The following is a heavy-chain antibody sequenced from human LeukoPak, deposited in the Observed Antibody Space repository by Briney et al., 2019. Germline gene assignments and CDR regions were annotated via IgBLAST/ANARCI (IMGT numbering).Heavy chain of an antibody. D-gene: IGHD3-22*01. J-gene: IGHJ5*02. Sequence: PSETLSLTCTVSGGSISSYYWSWIRQPPGKGLEWIGYIYYSGSTNYNPSLKSRVTISVDTSKNQFSLKLSSVTAADTAGYYCARQKRDSSGYRMFGNWFDPRGQGTLVTVSS. CDR3: ARQKRDSSGYRMFGNWFDP. CDR1: GGSISSYY. V-gene: IGHV4-59*08. CDR2: IYYSGST.